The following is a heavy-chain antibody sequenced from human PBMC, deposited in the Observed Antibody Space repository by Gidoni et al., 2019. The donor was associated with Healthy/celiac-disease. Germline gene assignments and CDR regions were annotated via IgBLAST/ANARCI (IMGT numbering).Heavy chain of an antibody. CDR3: ARDRRGYYYDSSGLDY. CDR1: GFTVSSNY. Sequence: ESGGGLAQPGGSLRLSCAASGFTVSSNYMSWVRQAPGKGLEWVSVIYSGGSTYYADSVKGRFTISRDNSKNTLYLQMNSLRAEDTAVYYCARDRRGYYYDSSGLDYWGQGTLVTVSS. CDR2: IYSGGST. J-gene: IGHJ4*02. D-gene: IGHD3-22*01. V-gene: IGHV3-66*01.